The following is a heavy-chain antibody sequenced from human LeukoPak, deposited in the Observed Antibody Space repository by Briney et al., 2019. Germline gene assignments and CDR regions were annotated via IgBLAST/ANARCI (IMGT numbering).Heavy chain of an antibody. Sequence: GGSLRLSYAASGFTFSSYDMSWVRQAPGKGLEWVSGINKSGGGTYYADSVKGRFTMSRDNSKNTLFLQMNSLRAEDTAVCYCAKVTWSSSGSDYWGQGTLVTVSS. CDR2: INKSGGGT. V-gene: IGHV3-23*01. J-gene: IGHJ4*02. CDR3: AKVTWSSSGSDY. CDR1: GFTFSSYD. D-gene: IGHD6-19*01.